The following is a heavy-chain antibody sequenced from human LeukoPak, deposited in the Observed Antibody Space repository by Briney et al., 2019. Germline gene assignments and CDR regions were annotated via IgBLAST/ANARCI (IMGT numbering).Heavy chain of an antibody. CDR1: GFSVSSNY. CDR2: MSYDGNNK. D-gene: IGHD3-9*01. J-gene: IGHJ3*02. Sequence: GGSLRLSCAASGFSVSSNYMSWVRQAPGKGLEWVTLMSYDGNNKYSADSVRGRFSISRDNSKNTLYLQMDSLRPDDTAVYYCVKNRKPYYYDILTDYPYVFDIWGQGTMVIVSS. CDR3: VKNRKPYYYDILTDYPYVFDI. V-gene: IGHV3-30*18.